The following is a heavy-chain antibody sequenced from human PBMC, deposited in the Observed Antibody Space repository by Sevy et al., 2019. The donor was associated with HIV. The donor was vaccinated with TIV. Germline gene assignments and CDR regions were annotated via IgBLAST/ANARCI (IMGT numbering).Heavy chain of an antibody. D-gene: IGHD3-16*02. CDR1: GGSISSYY. CDR3: ARDRPNMITFGGVIVRYGMDV. Sequence: SETLSLTCTVSGGSISSYYWSWIRQPPGKGLEWIGYIYYSGSTNYNPSLKSRVTISVDTSKNQFSLKLSPVTAADTAVYYCARDRPNMITFGGVIVRYGMDVWGQGTTVTVSS. J-gene: IGHJ6*02. CDR2: IYYSGST. V-gene: IGHV4-59*01.